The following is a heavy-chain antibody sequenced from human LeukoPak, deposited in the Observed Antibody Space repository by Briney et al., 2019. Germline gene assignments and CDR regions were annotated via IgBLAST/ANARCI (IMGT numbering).Heavy chain of an antibody. V-gene: IGHV1-24*01. CDR3: VTGFTTMAVDYFDY. CDR1: GKTLSDLS. D-gene: IGHD5-18*01. CDR2: SDPEDGER. J-gene: IGHJ4*03. Sequence: ASVKVSCKVSGKTLSDLSIHWLRQPPGKGLEWLGGSDPEDGERIYAQMFQGRVTMTEDTSIDTAYMELSSLRSEDTAVYYCVTGFTTMAVDYFDYWGQGTTVTVSS.